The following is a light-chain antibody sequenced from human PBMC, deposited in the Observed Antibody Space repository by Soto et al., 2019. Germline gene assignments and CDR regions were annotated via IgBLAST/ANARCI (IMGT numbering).Light chain of an antibody. J-gene: IGLJ2*01. V-gene: IGLV2-14*01. CDR1: SRDVGGYNY. Sequence: QSVLTQPASVSGSPGQSITISCTGTSRDVGGYNYVSWHQQHPGKAPKVIITEVSNRPSGVSNRFSGSKSGNTASLTISGLQAEDEADYYCSSYVTYKTFVIFVGGTKVTVL. CDR2: EVS. CDR3: SSYVTYKTFVI.